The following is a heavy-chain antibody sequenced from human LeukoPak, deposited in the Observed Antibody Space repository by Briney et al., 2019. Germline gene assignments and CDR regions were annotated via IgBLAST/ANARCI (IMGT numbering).Heavy chain of an antibody. CDR1: GGSFSGYY. D-gene: IGHD2-2*02. CDR3: ARLYCSSTSCYTTFDY. CDR2: INHSGST. J-gene: IGHJ4*02. V-gene: IGHV4-34*01. Sequence: SETLSLTCAVYGGSFSGYYWSWIRQPPGKGLEWIGEINHSGSTNYNPSLKSRVIISVDTSKNQFSLKLSSVTAADTAVYYCARLYCSSTSCYTTFDYWGQGTLVTVSS.